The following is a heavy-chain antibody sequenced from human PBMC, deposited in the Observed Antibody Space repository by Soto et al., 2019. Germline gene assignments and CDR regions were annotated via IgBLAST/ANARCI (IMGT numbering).Heavy chain of an antibody. CDR1: GYTFTSYG. D-gene: IGHD3-22*01. CDR2: ISAYNGNT. CDR3: ATPGPYYYDSSGRDGAFDI. J-gene: IGHJ3*02. Sequence: GASVKVSCKASGYTFTSYGISWVRQAPGQGLEWMGWISAYNGNTNYAQKLQGRVTMTTDTSTSTAYMELRSLRSDDTAVYYCATPGPYYYDSSGRDGAFDIWGQGTMVTVS. V-gene: IGHV1-18*01.